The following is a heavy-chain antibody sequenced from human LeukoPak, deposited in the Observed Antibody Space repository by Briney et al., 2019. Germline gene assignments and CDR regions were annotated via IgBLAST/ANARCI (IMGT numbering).Heavy chain of an antibody. J-gene: IGHJ4*02. CDR3: ATSIAARPPMYYFDY. CDR1: GYTFTGYY. Sequence: ASAKVSCKASGYTFTGYYMHWVRQAPGQGLEWMGWINPNSGGTNYAQKFQGRVTMTRDTSISTAYMELSRLRSDDTAVYYCATSIAARPPMYYFDYWGQGTLVTVSS. V-gene: IGHV1-2*02. D-gene: IGHD6-6*01. CDR2: INPNSGGT.